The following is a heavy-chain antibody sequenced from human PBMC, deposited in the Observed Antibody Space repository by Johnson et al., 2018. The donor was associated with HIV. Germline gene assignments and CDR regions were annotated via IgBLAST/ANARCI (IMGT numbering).Heavy chain of an antibody. CDR3: AKDLGERECEVWASDYYDFGRDLPCQDPRGVVGTFDF. D-gene: IGHD3-3*01. CDR2: IYNDDST. J-gene: IGHJ3*01. V-gene: IGHV3-66*03. CDR1: GFIVSTNY. Sequence: VQLVESGGGLIQPGGSLRLSCAASGFIVSTNYMSWVRQAPGKGLEWVSVIYNDDSTYYADSVKGRFTISRDISKGTLSLQLDGLRPEDTALYYCAKDLGERECEVWASDYYDFGRDLPCQDPRGVVGTFDFWGKGTMVTVSS.